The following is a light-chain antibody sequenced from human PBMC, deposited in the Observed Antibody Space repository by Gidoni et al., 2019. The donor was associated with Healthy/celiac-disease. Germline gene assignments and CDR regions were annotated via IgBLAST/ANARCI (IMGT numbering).Light chain of an antibody. CDR1: SGHSSYA. J-gene: IGLJ3*02. V-gene: IGLV4-69*01. CDR2: LNSDGSH. Sequence: QLVLTQSPSASASPVASVKPTCTLSSGHSSYAIAWHQQQPEKGPRYLMKLNSDGSHSKGDGIPDRFSGSSSGAERYLTIASLQSEDEADYCCQTWGTGIHWVFGGGTKLTVL. CDR3: QTWGTGIHWV.